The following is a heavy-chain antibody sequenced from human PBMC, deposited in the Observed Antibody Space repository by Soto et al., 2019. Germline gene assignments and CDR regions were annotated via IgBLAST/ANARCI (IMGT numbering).Heavy chain of an antibody. CDR2: TYYRSKWYD. V-gene: IGHV6-1*01. J-gene: IGHJ4*02. D-gene: IGHD2-15*01. Sequence: QVQLQQSGPGLVKPSQTLSLTCAISGDSVSSNRAAWNWIRQSPSRGLEWLGRTYYRSKWYDDYAVSVKGRITINPYTSKNQFSLHLNSVTPEDTAVYYCASEGAASTDYGGNIDYWGPGTLVTVSS. CDR1: GDSVSSNRAA. CDR3: ASEGAASTDYGGNIDY.